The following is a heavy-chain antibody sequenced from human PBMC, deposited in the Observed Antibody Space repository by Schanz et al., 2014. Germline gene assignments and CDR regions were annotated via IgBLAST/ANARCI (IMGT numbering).Heavy chain of an antibody. D-gene: IGHD6-19*01. J-gene: IGHJ4*01. V-gene: IGHV1-18*01. CDR1: GYTFSSYG. CDR3: SSDISGCVGNYFDN. Sequence: QVQLVQSGAEVKKPGASVKVSCKASGYTFSSYGITWVRQAPGQGLEWMGWINGINGHTLYAQKFQGRVTMTTDTSTSTCYTDLASLRLGATDMDVCSSDISGCVGNYFDNWGQGTLVTVSS. CDR2: INGINGHT.